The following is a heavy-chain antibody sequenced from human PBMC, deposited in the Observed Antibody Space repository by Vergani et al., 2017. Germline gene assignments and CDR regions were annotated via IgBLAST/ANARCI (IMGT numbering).Heavy chain of an antibody. V-gene: IGHV1-3*01. Sequence: QVQLVQSGAEVKKPGASVKVSCKASGYTFTSYAMHWVRQAPGQRLEWMGWINGGNGNTKYSQKFQGRVTITRDTSASTAYMELSSLRSEDTAVYYCARARARIAAVSVGWFDPWGQGTLVTVSS. CDR1: GYTFTSYA. J-gene: IGHJ5*02. D-gene: IGHD6-13*01. CDR3: ARARARIAAVSVGWFDP. CDR2: INGGNGNT.